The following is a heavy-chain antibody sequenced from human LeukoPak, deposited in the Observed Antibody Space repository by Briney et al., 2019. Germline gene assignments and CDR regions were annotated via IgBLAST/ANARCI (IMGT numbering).Heavy chain of an antibody. CDR1: GGSFSGYY. V-gene: IGHV4-34*01. J-gene: IGHJ4*02. Sequence: PSETLSLTCAVYGGSFSGYYWSWIRQPPGKGLEWIGEINHSGSTNYNPSLKSRVTISVDTSKNQFSLKLSSVTAADTAVYYCARGPYWGSYFDYWGQGTLVTVSS. CDR3: ARGPYWGSYFDY. D-gene: IGHD7-27*01. CDR2: INHSGST.